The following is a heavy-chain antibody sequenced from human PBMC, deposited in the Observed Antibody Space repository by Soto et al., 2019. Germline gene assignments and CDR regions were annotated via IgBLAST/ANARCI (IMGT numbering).Heavy chain of an antibody. CDR1: GLTFSNVW. CDR3: AITAMINRDSSTSFDY. V-gene: IGHV3-15*01. D-gene: IGHD5-18*01. CDR2: IKSKSDGETA. Sequence: EVHLVESGGGSVKPGGSLRLSCAASGLTFSNVWMTWVRQAQGKGLEWVGRIKSKSDGETADVAAPVKARFTISRDDSKNTVFLEMNSLKSEDTALYYCAITAMINRDSSTSFDYWGRGTQVTVSS. J-gene: IGHJ4*02.